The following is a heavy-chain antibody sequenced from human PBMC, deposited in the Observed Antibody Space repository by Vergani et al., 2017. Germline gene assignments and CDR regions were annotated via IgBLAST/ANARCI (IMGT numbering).Heavy chain of an antibody. CDR3: ARGEGITMVRGVIDAFDI. V-gene: IGHV4-31*03. J-gene: IGHJ3*02. Sequence: QVQLQESGPGLVKPSQTLSLTCTVSGGSISSGGHYWSWIRQHPGKGLEWIGYIYYSGSTYYNPSLKSRVTISVDTSKNQFSLKLSSVTAADTAVYYCARGEGITMVRGVIDAFDIWGQGTMVTVSS. CDR1: GGSISSGGHY. CDR2: IYYSGST. D-gene: IGHD3-10*01.